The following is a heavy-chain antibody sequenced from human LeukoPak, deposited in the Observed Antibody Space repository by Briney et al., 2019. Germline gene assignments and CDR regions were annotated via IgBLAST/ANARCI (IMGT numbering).Heavy chain of an antibody. CDR2: SYYSGST. CDR3: ARVGYNWNYLFGY. CDR1: GGSISSHY. Sequence: SETLSLTCTVSGGSISSHYWSWIRQPPGKGLEWIGYSYYSGSTNYNPSLKSRVTISVDTSKNQFSLKLSSVTAADTAVYYCARVGYNWNYLFGYWGQGTLVTVSS. J-gene: IGHJ4*02. D-gene: IGHD1-7*01. V-gene: IGHV4-59*11.